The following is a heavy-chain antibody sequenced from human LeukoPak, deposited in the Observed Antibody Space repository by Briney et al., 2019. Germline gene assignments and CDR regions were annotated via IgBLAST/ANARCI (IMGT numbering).Heavy chain of an antibody. V-gene: IGHV6-1*01. D-gene: IGHD2-2*01. CDR3: AREAPSPYGMDV. CDR1: GDSVSSNSAA. J-gene: IGHJ6*04. CDR2: TYYRSKWYN. Sequence: SQTLSLTCAISGDSVSSNSAAWNWLRQSPSRGLEWLGRTYYRSKWYNDYAVSVKSRITINPGTSKNQFSLQLNSVTPEDTAVYYCAREAPSPYGMDVWGKGTTVTVSS.